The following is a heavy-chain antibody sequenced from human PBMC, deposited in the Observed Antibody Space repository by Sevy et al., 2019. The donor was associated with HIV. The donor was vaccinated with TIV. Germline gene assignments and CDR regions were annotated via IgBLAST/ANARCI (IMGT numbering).Heavy chain of an antibody. V-gene: IGHV4-59*01. J-gene: IGHJ4*02. Sequence: SETLSLTCTVSGGSISSYYWSWIRQPPGKGLEWIGYIYYRGSTNYNPSLKSRVTISVETCKNQFSLKLSSVTAADTAVYYCARDAVGGGYQLLYWGQGTLVTVSS. CDR3: ARDAVGGGYQLLY. D-gene: IGHD2-2*01. CDR1: GGSISSYY. CDR2: IYYRGST.